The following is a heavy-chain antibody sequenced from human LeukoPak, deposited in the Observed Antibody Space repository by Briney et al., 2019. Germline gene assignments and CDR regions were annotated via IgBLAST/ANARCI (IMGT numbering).Heavy chain of an antibody. J-gene: IGHJ4*02. CDR2: ISDNSGNT. V-gene: IGHV3-23*01. CDR1: GFTFSSFA. D-gene: IGHD5-18*01. CDR3: ARGSLAWYSYGYASSDY. Sequence: GGSLRLSCAASGFTFSSFAMSWVRQAPGQGLEWVSAISDNSGNTYYADSVKGRFTISRDNSKNTLYLQMGSLRAEDMAVYYCARGSLAWYSYGYASSDYWGQGTLVTVSS.